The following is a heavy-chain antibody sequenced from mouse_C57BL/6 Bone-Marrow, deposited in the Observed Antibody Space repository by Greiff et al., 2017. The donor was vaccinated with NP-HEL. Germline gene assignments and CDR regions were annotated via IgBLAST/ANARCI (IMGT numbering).Heavy chain of an antibody. CDR3: ARSLTDAMDY. J-gene: IGHJ4*01. Sequence: VKLQESGAELARPGASVKLSCKASGYTFTSYGISWVKQRTGQGLEWIGEIYPRSGNTYYNEKFKGKATLTADKSSSTAYMELRSLTSEDSAVYFCARSLTDAMDYWGQGTSVTVSS. D-gene: IGHD4-1*01. V-gene: IGHV1-81*01. CDR1: GYTFTSYG. CDR2: IYPRSGNT.